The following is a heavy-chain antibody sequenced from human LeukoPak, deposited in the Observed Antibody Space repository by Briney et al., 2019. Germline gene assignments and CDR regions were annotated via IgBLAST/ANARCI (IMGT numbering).Heavy chain of an antibody. V-gene: IGHV1-46*01. CDR2: INPSGGST. D-gene: IGHD1-7*01. CDR1: GYTFTSYY. CDR3: ARDRGNWNYVEVFSDY. J-gene: IGHJ4*02. Sequence: ASVKVSCKASGYTFTSYYIHWVRQAPGQGLEWMGIINPSGGSTTYAQKFQGRVSMTRDTSTSTVYMELSSLRSEDTAVYYCARDRGNWNYVEVFSDYWGQGTLVTVSS.